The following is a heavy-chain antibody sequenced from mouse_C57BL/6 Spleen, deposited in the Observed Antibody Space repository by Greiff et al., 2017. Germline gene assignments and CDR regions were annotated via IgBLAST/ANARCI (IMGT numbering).Heavy chain of an antibody. V-gene: IGHV10-1*01. J-gene: IGHJ4*01. CDR1: GFSFNTYA. Sequence: EVQLVESGGGLVQPKGSLKLSCAASGFSFNTYAMNWVRQAPGKGLEWVARIRSKSNNYATYYADSVKDRFTISRDDSESMLYLQMNNLKTEDTAMYYCVRHEDLLWDAMDYWGQGTSVTVSS. CDR3: VRHEDLLWDAMDY. D-gene: IGHD2-1*01. CDR2: IRSKSNNYAT.